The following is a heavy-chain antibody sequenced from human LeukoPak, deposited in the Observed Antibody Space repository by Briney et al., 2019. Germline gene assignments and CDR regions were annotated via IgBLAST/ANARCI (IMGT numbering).Heavy chain of an antibody. J-gene: IGHJ6*02. Sequence: PGGSLRLSCAASGFTFSNAWMSWVRQAPGKGLEWVGRTKSKTDGGTTDYAAPVKGRFTISRDDSKNTLYLQMNSLKTEDTAVYYCTTDGTGYDILTGYYYYGMDVWGQGTTVTVSS. D-gene: IGHD3-9*01. CDR2: TKSKTDGGTT. CDR3: TTDGTGYDILTGYYYYGMDV. V-gene: IGHV3-15*01. CDR1: GFTFSNAW.